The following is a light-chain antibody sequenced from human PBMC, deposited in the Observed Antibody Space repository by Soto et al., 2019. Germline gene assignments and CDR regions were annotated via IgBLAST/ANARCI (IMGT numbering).Light chain of an antibody. CDR2: ADT. CDR3: CSYAGSSTWV. J-gene: IGLJ3*02. Sequence: QSALTQPASVSGSPGQSISISGTGASSDIGSYNFVSWYQQHPGKAPKLMIYADTKRPSGVSNRFSGAKSGNTASLTISGLQAEDESDYYCCSYAGSSTWVFGGGTKVTVL. V-gene: IGLV2-23*01. CDR1: SSDIGSYNF.